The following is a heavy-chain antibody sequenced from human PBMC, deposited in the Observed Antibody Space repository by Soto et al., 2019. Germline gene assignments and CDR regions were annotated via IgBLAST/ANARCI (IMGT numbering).Heavy chain of an antibody. CDR2: IYYIART. V-gene: IGHV4-31*03. CDR3: AREFSRAFDI. CDR1: GGSISSGTNY. Sequence: QVQLQESGPGLVKPSQTLSLTCTASGGSISSGTNYWSWVRQHPGKGLEWIGYIYYIARTHYNPTLRGRVTMSIDTSKNQFSLKLSSVTAADTAVYYCAREFSRAFDIWGQGTMVTVSS. J-gene: IGHJ3*02.